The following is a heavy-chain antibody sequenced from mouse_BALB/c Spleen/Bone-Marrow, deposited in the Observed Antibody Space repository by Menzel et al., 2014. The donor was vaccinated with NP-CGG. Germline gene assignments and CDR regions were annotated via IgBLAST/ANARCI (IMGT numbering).Heavy chain of an antibody. CDR3: AYGSSYDYFDY. CDR1: GFNIKDPY. V-gene: IGHV14-3*02. Sequence: EVKVVESGAELVKPGASVKLSCTASGFNIKDPYMHWVKQRPEQGLEWIGRIDPANGNAKYDPKFQGKATITADTSSNTAYLQLSSLTSEDTAVYYCAYGSSYDYFDYWGQGTTLTVSS. D-gene: IGHD1-1*01. J-gene: IGHJ2*01. CDR2: IDPANGNA.